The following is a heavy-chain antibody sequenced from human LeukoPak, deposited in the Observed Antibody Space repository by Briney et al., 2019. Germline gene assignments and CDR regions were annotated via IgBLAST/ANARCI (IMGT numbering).Heavy chain of an antibody. D-gene: IGHD6-19*01. CDR3: ATYKTYSSGWYGFDY. CDR1: GYTLTELS. Sequence: ASVKVSCKVSGYTLTELSMHGVRQAPGKRLEWMGGFDPEDVETIYAQKFQGRVTMTEDKSTDTAYMELSRLRYEDTAVYYCATYKTYSSGWYGFDYWGQGTLVTVSS. CDR2: FDPEDVET. V-gene: IGHV1-24*01. J-gene: IGHJ4*02.